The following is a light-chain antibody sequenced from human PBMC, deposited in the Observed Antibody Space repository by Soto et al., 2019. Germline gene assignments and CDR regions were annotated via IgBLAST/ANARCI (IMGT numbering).Light chain of an antibody. CDR3: QQTDNTPRT. V-gene: IGKV1-39*01. CDR2: GAS. J-gene: IGKJ1*01. Sequence: DIKLTHSTSSLSASVGDRVTITCRASPSITTYLNWYQHKEGTAPKLPIYGASSLHSGVPPRFSGSGSGTDFTLTISSLQDEDFATYYFQQTDNTPRTFGRGTKVDI. CDR1: PSITTY.